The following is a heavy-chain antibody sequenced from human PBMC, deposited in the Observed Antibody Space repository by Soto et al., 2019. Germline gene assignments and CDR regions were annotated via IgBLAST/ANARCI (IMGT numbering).Heavy chain of an antibody. D-gene: IGHD3-10*01. V-gene: IGHV3-48*02. Sequence: WWSLRLSCSASVFTFSSYTLNWFRQAPGKGLEWVSYISSSSSPIYYADSVKGRFTISRDNAKNSLYLQMNSLRDEDTAVYYCARDRLWFGELLDYWGQGTLVTVSS. CDR1: VFTFSSYT. J-gene: IGHJ4*02. CDR2: ISSSSSPI. CDR3: ARDRLWFGELLDY.